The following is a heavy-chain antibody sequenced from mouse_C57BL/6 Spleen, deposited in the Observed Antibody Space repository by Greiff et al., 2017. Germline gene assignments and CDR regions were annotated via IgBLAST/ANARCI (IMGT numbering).Heavy chain of an antibody. V-gene: IGHV1-72*01. D-gene: IGHD1-1*01. CDR1: GYTFTSYW. J-gene: IGHJ1*03. Sequence: VQLQQSGAELVKPGASVKLSCKASGYTFTSYWMHWVKQRPGRGLEWIGRIDPNSGGTKYNEKFKSKATLTVDKPSSTAYMQLSSLTSEDSAVXNCERSGYYGSGSYWYFDVWGTGTTVTVSS. CDR2: IDPNSGGT. CDR3: ERSGYYGSGSYWYFDV.